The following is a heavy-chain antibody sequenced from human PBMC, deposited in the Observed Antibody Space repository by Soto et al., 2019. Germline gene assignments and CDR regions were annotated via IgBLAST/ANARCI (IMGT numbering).Heavy chain of an antibody. V-gene: IGHV1-69*01. Sequence: QVQLVQSGAEVKKPGSSVKVSCKASGGTFSSYAMSWVRQAPGQGLEWMGGIIPIFGTANYAQKFQGRVTITADESTSTAYMELSSLRSEDTAVYYCASPGGYYYDSSGYYKYFQHWGQGTLVTVSS. J-gene: IGHJ1*01. D-gene: IGHD3-22*01. CDR1: GGTFSSYA. CDR2: IIPIFGTA. CDR3: ASPGGYYYDSSGYYKYFQH.